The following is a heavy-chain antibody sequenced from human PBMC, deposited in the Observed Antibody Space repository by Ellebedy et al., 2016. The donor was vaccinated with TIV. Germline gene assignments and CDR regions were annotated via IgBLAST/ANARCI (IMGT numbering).Heavy chain of an antibody. CDR2: IIPILGIA. Sequence: AASVKVSCKASGGTFSSYAISWVRQAPGQGLEWMGRIIPILGIANYTQKFQGRVTITADRSTSTAYMDLSSLRSEDTAVYYCASARNYYDSSGYYQKSYGMDVWGQGTTVTVSS. D-gene: IGHD3-22*01. V-gene: IGHV1-69*04. CDR3: ASARNYYDSSGYYQKSYGMDV. CDR1: GGTFSSYA. J-gene: IGHJ6*02.